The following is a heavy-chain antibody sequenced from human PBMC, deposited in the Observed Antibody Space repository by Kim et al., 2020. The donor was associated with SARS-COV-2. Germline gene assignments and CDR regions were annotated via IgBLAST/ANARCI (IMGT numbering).Heavy chain of an antibody. D-gene: IGHD3-10*01. Sequence: SVKVSCKASGGTFSSYAISWVRQAPGQGLEWMGGIIPIFGTANYAQKFQGRVTITADESTSTAYMELSSLRSEDTAVYYCASFHRGSSAFDYWGQGTLVTVSS. V-gene: IGHV1-69*13. CDR2: IIPIFGTA. CDR1: GGTFSSYA. J-gene: IGHJ4*02. CDR3: ASFHRGSSAFDY.